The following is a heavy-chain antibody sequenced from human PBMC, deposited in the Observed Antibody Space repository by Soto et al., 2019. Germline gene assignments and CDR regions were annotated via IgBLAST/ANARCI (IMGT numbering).Heavy chain of an antibody. Sequence: ASVKVSCKASGYTFTSYAMHWARQAPGQRLEWMGWINAGNGNTKYSQKFQGRVTITRDTSASTAYMELSSLRSEDTAVYYCARGGSGITGTTYAFDIWGQGTMVTVSS. J-gene: IGHJ3*02. CDR3: ARGGSGITGTTYAFDI. CDR1: GYTFTSYA. CDR2: INAGNGNT. V-gene: IGHV1-3*01. D-gene: IGHD1-20*01.